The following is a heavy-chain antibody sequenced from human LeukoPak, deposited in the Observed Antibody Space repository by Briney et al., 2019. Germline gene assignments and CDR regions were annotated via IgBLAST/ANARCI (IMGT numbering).Heavy chain of an antibody. Sequence: GASVKVSCKASGYTFTSYAISWVRQAPGQGLEWMGGIIPIFGTANYAQKFQGRVTITTDESTSTAYMELSSLRSEDTAVYYCARELGMDYYDSSGYLVYYFDYWGQGTLVTVSS. CDR1: GYTFTSYA. V-gene: IGHV1-69*05. D-gene: IGHD3-22*01. J-gene: IGHJ4*02. CDR2: IIPIFGTA. CDR3: ARELGMDYYDSSGYLVYYFDY.